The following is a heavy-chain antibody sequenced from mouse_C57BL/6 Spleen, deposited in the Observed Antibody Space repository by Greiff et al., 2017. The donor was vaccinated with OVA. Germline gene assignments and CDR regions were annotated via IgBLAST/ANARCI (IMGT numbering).Heavy chain of an antibody. V-gene: IGHV1-80*01. D-gene: IGHD3-3*01. CDR3: ARLWLEQGDAMDY. Sequence: VQLQQSGAELVKPGASVKISCKASGYAFSSYWMNWVKQRPGKGLGWIGQIYPGDGDTNYNGKFKGKATLTADKSSSTAYMQLSSLTSEDSAVYFCARLWLEQGDAMDYWGQGTSVTVSS. CDR2: IYPGDGDT. CDR1: GYAFSSYW. J-gene: IGHJ4*01.